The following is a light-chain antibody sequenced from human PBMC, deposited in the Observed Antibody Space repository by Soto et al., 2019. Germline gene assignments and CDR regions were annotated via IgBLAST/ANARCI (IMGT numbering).Light chain of an antibody. Sequence: EIGVSKSAASVSVSPGERVTLSCRAGQGVTTNFAWYQQKSGQSPRLLIYDVSTRATGVPARFSGTGSETDFTLTISGLQSEDSAVYFCQQYNNWPFSFGQGTRLEIK. CDR3: QQYNNWPFS. V-gene: IGKV3-15*01. J-gene: IGKJ5*01. CDR1: QGVTTN. CDR2: DVS.